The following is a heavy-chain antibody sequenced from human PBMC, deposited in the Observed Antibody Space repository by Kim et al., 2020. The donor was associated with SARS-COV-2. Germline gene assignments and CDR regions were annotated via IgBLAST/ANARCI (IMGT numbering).Heavy chain of an antibody. J-gene: IGHJ5*02. CDR1: GYTFTSYD. CDR2: MNPNSGNT. Sequence: ASVKVSCKASGYTFTSYDINWVRQATGQGLEWMGWMNPNSGNTGYAQKFQGRVTMTRNTSISTAYMELSSLRSEDTAVYYCARERVVTAIRFDPWGQGTLVTVSS. D-gene: IGHD2-21*02. V-gene: IGHV1-8*01. CDR3: ARERVVTAIRFDP.